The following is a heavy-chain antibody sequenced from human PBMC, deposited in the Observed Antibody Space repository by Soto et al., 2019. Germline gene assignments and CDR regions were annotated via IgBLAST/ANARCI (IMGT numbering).Heavy chain of an antibody. D-gene: IGHD1-26*01. CDR2: IDPSDSYT. V-gene: IGHV5-10-1*01. J-gene: IGHJ6*02. CDR3: ARRVVGATQDYYYGMDV. Sequence: GESLKISCKGSGYSFTSYWISWVRQMPGKGLEWMGRIDPSDSYTNYSPSFQGHVTISADKSISTAYLQWSSLEASDTAMYYCARRVVGATQDYYYGMDVWGQGTTVTVSS. CDR1: GYSFTSYW.